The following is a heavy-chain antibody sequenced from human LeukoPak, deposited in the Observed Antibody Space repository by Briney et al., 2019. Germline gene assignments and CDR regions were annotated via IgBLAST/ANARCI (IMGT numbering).Heavy chain of an antibody. J-gene: IGHJ3*02. Sequence: GGSLRLSCVASGFTVSDSYMGWVRQAPGKGLEWVSIIYSGGNTYYADSVKGRFTISRDSSKNTLYLQMNSLRAEDTAVYYCVRDRGYDYGDTDAFDIWGQGTMVTVSS. CDR2: IYSGGNT. D-gene: IGHD4-17*01. V-gene: IGHV3-66*01. CDR3: VRDRGYDYGDTDAFDI. CDR1: GFTVSDSY.